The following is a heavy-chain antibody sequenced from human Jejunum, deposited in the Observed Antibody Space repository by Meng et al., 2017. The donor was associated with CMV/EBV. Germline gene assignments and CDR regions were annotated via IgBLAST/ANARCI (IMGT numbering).Heavy chain of an antibody. D-gene: IGHD1-1*01. CDR1: GASVRSHS. V-gene: IGHV4-59*02. CDR2: VYYSGSA. CDR3: ARGIGHASNNSHDY. Sequence: GASVRSHSWSWIRQPPGKGLEWMGYVYYSGSATYSPSLRSRITISVDTSKNQFSLNLRSVTAADTAMYFCARGIGHASNNSHDYWGQGTLVTVSS. J-gene: IGHJ4*02.